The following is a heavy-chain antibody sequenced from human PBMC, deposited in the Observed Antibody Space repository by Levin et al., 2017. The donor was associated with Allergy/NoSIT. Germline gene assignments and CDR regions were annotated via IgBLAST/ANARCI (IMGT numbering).Heavy chain of an antibody. CDR3: ARKYSTSWYDAFDM. CDR2: IIPIFGTA. CDR1: GGTFSSYA. D-gene: IGHD6-13*01. V-gene: IGHV1-69*13. J-gene: IGHJ3*02. Sequence: VASVKVSCKASGGTFSSYAISWVRQAPGQGLEWMGGIIPIFGTAHYTQKFQGRVTITADESTSTAYMELSSLRSDDTALYYCARKYSTSWYDAFDMWGQGTMVTVSS.